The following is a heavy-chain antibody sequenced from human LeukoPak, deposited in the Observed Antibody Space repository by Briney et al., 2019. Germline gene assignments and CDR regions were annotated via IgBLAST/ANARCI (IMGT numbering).Heavy chain of an antibody. Sequence: GGSLRLSCAASGFTFSSYGMHWVRQAPGKGLEWVAFIRYDGSNKYYAESVKGRFTISRDNSKNTLYLQMNSLRAEDTAVYYCAKDFHDSWSVHPGAFDIWGQGTMVTVSS. CDR3: AKDFHDSWSVHPGAFDI. V-gene: IGHV3-30*02. CDR1: GFTFSSYG. CDR2: IRYDGSNK. J-gene: IGHJ3*02. D-gene: IGHD3-3*01.